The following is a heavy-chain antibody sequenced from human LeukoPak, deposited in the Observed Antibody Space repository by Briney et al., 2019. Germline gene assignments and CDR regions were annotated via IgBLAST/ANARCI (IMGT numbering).Heavy chain of an antibody. CDR2: INAGNGNT. Sequence: GASVKVSCKASGYTFTSYAMHWVRQAPGQRLEWMGWINAGNGNTKYSQKFQGRVTITRDTSASTAYMELSSLRSEDTAVYYCARDEEAAVAGANWFDPWGQGTLVTVSS. J-gene: IGHJ5*02. CDR1: GYTFTSYA. CDR3: ARDEEAAVAGANWFDP. D-gene: IGHD6-19*01. V-gene: IGHV1-3*01.